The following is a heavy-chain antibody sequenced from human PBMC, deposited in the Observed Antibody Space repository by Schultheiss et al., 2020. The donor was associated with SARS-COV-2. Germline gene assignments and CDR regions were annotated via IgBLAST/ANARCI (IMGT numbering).Heavy chain of an antibody. V-gene: IGHV4-31*03. CDR2: IYYSGST. Sequence: SQTLSLTCTVSGGSISSGGYYWSWIRQHPGKGLEWIGYIYYSGSTNYNPSLKSRVTISVDTSKNQFSLKLSSVTAADTAVYYCARQSSFWSGYYTEYYYYYMDVWGKGTAVTVSS. CDR3: ARQSSFWSGYYTEYYYYYMDV. D-gene: IGHD3-3*01. J-gene: IGHJ6*03. CDR1: GGSISSGGYY.